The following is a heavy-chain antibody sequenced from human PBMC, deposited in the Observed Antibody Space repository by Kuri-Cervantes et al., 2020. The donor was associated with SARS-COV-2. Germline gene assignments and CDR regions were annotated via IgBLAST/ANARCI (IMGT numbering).Heavy chain of an antibody. J-gene: IGHJ6*03. V-gene: IGHV1-69*05. Sequence: SVKVSCKASGGTFSSYAISWVRQAPGQGLEWMGRIVPIFGTANYAQKFQGRVTITTDESTSTAYMELSSLRSEDTAVYYCASTSPSYCSSTSCYWYYMDVWGKGTTVIVSS. CDR1: GGTFSSYA. D-gene: IGHD2-2*01. CDR3: ASTSPSYCSSTSCYWYYMDV. CDR2: IVPIFGTA.